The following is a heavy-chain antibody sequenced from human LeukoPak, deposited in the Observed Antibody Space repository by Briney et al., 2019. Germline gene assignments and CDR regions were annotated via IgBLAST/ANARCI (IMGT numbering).Heavy chain of an antibody. V-gene: IGHV1-18*04. CDR3: ARTPDTGFDSSGWHFEEYAFDI. J-gene: IGHJ3*02. CDR2: ISAYNGIT. D-gene: IGHD6-19*01. Sequence: ASVKVSCKASGYTFTSYGISWVRQAPGQGLEWMGWISAYNGITNYAQKLQGRVTMTTDTSTSTAYMELRSLRSDDTAVYYCARTPDTGFDSSGWHFEEYAFDIWGQGTMVTVSS. CDR1: GYTFTSYG.